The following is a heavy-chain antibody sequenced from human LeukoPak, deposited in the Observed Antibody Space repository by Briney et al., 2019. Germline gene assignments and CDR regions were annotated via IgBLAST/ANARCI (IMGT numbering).Heavy chain of an antibody. D-gene: IGHD2-15*01. V-gene: IGHV4-30-4*07. CDR3: ARFDCSAGTCYFDY. J-gene: IGHJ4*02. CDR2: IYYSGST. CDR1: GGSISSGGYS. Sequence: PSQTLSLTCAVSGGSISSGGYSWSWIRQPPGKGLEWIGYIYYSGSTYYNPSRKSRVTISVDTAKNQFSLKLSSVTAADTALYYCARFDCSAGTCYFDYWGQGTLVTVSS.